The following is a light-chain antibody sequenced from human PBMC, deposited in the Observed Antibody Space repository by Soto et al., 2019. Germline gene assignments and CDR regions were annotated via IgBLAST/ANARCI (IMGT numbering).Light chain of an antibody. CDR2: VNSDGSH. Sequence: QSVLTQSPSDSASLGASVKLTCTLSSDHSNYAIAWHQQQPEKGPRYLMRVNSDGSHTKGDGIPDRFSGSSSGAERYLTISSLQSEDEADYYCQTWGTGIRVVFGGGTKVTVL. CDR3: QTWGTGIRVV. V-gene: IGLV4-69*02. CDR1: SDHSNYA. J-gene: IGLJ2*01.